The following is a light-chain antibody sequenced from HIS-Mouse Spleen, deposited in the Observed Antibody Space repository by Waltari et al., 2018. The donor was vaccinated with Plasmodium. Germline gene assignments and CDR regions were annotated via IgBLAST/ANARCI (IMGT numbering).Light chain of an antibody. V-gene: IGKV3-20*01. CDR1: QSVSSSY. CDR3: QQYGSSPLT. J-gene: IGKJ4*01. CDR2: GAS. Sequence: EIVLTQSPGTLSLSPGESDTLSCRASQSVSSSYLAWYQQKPGQAPRLLIYGASSRATGIPDRFSGSGSGTDFTLTISRLEPEDFAVYYCQQYGSSPLTFGGGTKVEIK.